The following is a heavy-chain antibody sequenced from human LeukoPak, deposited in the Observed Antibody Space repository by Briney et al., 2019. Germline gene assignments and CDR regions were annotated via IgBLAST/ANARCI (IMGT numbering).Heavy chain of an antibody. V-gene: IGHV4-38-2*02. J-gene: IGHJ3*02. CDR1: GYSISSGYY. D-gene: IGHD1-14*01. CDR2: IYHSGST. CDR3: ARVLLTEEDAFDI. Sequence: SETLSLTCTVSGYSISSGYYWGWIRQPPGKGLEWIGSIYHSGSTYYNPSLKSRVTISVDTSKNQFSLKLSSVTAADTAVYYCARVLLTEEDAFDIWGQGTMVTVSS.